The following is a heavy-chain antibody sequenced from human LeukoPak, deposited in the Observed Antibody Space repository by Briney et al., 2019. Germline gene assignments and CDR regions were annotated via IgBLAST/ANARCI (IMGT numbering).Heavy chain of an antibody. CDR1: GFTFSSYG. CDR3: ARNRAFDY. Sequence: GGSLRLSCAASGFTFSSYGIHWVRQAPGKGLEWVAFIRYDGSHKYYADSVKGRFTISRDNSKNTLYLQMNSLRAEDTAVYYCARNRAFDYWGQGTLVTVSS. V-gene: IGHV3-30*02. CDR2: IRYDGSHK. J-gene: IGHJ4*02.